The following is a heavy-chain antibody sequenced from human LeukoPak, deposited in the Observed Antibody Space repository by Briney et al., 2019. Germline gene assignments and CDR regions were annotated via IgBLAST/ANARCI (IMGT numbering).Heavy chain of an antibody. CDR2: INHSGST. Sequence: SETLSLTCAVYGGSFSGYYWSWIRQPPGKGLEWIGEINHSGSTNYNPSLKSRVTISVDTSKNQFSLKLSSVTAADTAVYYCARAYRSSSWPNDAFDIWGQGTMVTVSS. V-gene: IGHV4-34*01. CDR3: ARAYRSSSWPNDAFDI. CDR1: GGSFSGYY. D-gene: IGHD6-13*01. J-gene: IGHJ3*02.